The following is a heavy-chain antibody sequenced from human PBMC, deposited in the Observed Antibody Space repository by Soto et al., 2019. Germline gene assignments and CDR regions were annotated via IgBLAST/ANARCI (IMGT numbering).Heavy chain of an antibody. Sequence: PSEDLSLTCTVPVDSISGYYRSWIRQPPGKGLEWIGYIYYSGSTNYNPSLKGRVTMSVDTSKNQFSLKLTSVTAADTAMYFCAKYRRTDAEGYTFDYWGQGALVTVSS. V-gene: IGHV4-59*01. D-gene: IGHD2-15*01. CDR2: IYYSGST. CDR3: AKYRRTDAEGYTFDY. CDR1: VDSISGYY. J-gene: IGHJ4*02.